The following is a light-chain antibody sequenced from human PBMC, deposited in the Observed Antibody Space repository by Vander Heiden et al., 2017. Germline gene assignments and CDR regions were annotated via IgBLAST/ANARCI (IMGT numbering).Light chain of an antibody. CDR3: QQYHNWPPWT. CDR2: GAS. V-gene: IGKV3-15*01. CDR1: QSVSSH. J-gene: IGKJ1*01. Sequence: EVVLTQSPATLSVSPGERAPLPCRASQSVSSHLAWYQQKPGQAPRLLIYGASTTATGIPARVSGSGAGTELTLTISSLQSEDFAVYYCQQYHNWPPWTFGQGTKVEIK.